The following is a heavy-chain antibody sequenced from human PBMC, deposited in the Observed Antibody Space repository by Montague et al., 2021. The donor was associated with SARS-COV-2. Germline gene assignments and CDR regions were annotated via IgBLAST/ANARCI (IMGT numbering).Heavy chain of an antibody. CDR1: GFTFSSYR. CDR3: ARDLEADYYYYMDV. D-gene: IGHD6-25*01. V-gene: IGHV3-21*01. J-gene: IGHJ6*03. CDR2: ISSSSSYI. Sequence: SLRLSCAASGFTFSSYRMNWVRQAPGKGLEWVSSISSSSSYIYYADSVKGRFTISRDNAKNSLYLQMNSLRAEDTAVYYCARDLEADYYYYMDVWGKGTTVTVSS.